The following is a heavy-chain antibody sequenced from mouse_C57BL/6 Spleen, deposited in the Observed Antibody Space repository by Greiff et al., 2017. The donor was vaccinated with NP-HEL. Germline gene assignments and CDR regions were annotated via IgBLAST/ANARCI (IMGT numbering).Heavy chain of an antibody. J-gene: IGHJ3*01. CDR3: ARPDGYLFAY. CDR1: GFTFSDYG. Sequence: EVKLVESGGGLVKPGGSLKLSCAASGFTFSDYGMHWVRQAPEKGLEWVAYISSGSSNTYYADTVKGRFTISSYNAKNTLFLQMPILKSEDTAMYYCARPDGYLFAYWGQGTLVTVSA. V-gene: IGHV5-17*01. CDR2: ISSGSSNT. D-gene: IGHD2-3*01.